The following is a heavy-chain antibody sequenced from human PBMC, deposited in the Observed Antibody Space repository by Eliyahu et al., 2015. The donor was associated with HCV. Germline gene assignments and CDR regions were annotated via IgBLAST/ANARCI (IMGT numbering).Heavy chain of an antibody. CDR3: ARDWQWELQPHAFDI. Sequence: QVQLVESGGGLVKPGGSLRLSCAASGFXFSYYYMSWIRQAPGKGLEWVSYISSSSSYTNYADSVKGRFTISRDNAKNSLYLQMNSLRAEDTAVYYCARDWQWELQPHAFDIWGQGTMVTVSS. CDR1: GFXFSYYY. CDR2: ISSSSSYT. V-gene: IGHV3-11*06. D-gene: IGHD1-26*01. J-gene: IGHJ3*02.